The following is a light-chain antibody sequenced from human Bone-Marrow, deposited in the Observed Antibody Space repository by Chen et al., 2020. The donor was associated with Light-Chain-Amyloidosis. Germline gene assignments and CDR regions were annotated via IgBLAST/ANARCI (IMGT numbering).Light chain of an antibody. CDR2: EDD. J-gene: IGLJ3*02. Sequence: NSMLTQTHSVSEAPGKTVSISCTSSRGSSATNYVQWYQQRPGSSPTTVIYEDDQRPSGVPDRFSGSIDRSSNSASLTISGLKTEDEADYYCQSYQGSSQGVFGGGTKLTVL. CDR3: QSYQGSSQGV. CDR1: RGSSATNY. V-gene: IGLV6-57*01.